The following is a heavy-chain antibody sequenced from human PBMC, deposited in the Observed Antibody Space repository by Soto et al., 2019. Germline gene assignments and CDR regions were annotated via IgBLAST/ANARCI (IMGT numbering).Heavy chain of an antibody. J-gene: IGHJ4*02. D-gene: IGHD3-3*01. CDR2: INHSGST. CDR3: ARAEGFWSGYYANYFDY. V-gene: IGHV4-34*01. Sequence: QVQLQQWGAGLLKPSETLSLTCAVYGGSFSGYYWSWIRQPPGKGLEWIGEINHSGSTNYNPSLKSRVTISVDTSKTQFSLKLSSVTAADTAVYYCARAEGFWSGYYANYFDYWGQGTLVTVSS. CDR1: GGSFSGYY.